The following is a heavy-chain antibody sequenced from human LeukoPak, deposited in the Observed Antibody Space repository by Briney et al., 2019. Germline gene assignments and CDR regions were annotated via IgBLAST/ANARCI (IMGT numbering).Heavy chain of an antibody. V-gene: IGHV3-53*01. CDR2: IYSGGST. CDR1: GFTVSSNY. D-gene: IGHD5-12*01. J-gene: IGHJ6*03. CDR3: ASLLGRPWGYDPTTLDYYYYYMDV. Sequence: GGSLRLSCAASGFTVSSNYMSWVRQAPGKGLEWVSVIYSGGSTYYADSVKGRFTISRDNSKDTLYLQMNSLRAEDTAVYYCASLLGRPWGYDPTTLDYYYYYMDVWGKGTTVTISS.